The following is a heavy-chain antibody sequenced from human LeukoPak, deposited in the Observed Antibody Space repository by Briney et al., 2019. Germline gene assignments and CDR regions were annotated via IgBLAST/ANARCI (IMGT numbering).Heavy chain of an antibody. D-gene: IGHD4-17*01. Sequence: GGSLRLSCAASGFTFNTYGMHWVRQAPGKGLEWVAVIWHDGSNKYYADSVKGRFTISRDNSEHTLYLQMNSLRVEDTALFYCARAGGGRYGYAFDIWGQGTLVTVSS. V-gene: IGHV3-33*08. CDR3: ARAGGGRYGYAFDI. CDR2: IWHDGSNK. J-gene: IGHJ3*02. CDR1: GFTFNTYG.